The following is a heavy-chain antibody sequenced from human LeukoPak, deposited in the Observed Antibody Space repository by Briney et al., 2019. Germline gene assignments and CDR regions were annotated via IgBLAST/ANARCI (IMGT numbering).Heavy chain of an antibody. Sequence: ASVKVSCKASGGTFSSYAISWVRRAPGQGLEWMGGIIPIFGTANYAQKFQGRVTITTDESTSTAYMELSSLRSEDTAVYYCAGIFGVDPLDYYYYYMDVWGKGTTVTVSS. CDR1: GGTFSSYA. CDR2: IIPIFGTA. CDR3: AGIFGVDPLDYYYYYMDV. V-gene: IGHV1-69*05. J-gene: IGHJ6*03. D-gene: IGHD3-3*01.